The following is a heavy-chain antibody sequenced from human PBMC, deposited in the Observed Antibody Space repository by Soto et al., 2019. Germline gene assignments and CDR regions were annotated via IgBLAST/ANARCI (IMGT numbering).Heavy chain of an antibody. V-gene: IGHV3-7*01. J-gene: IGHJ4*02. CDR3: ATYHDDEWESYGYRY. Sequence: EVQLVESGGGLVRPGGSLRLSCAASGLAFRSFLMSWVRQAPGGGLEWVANINQDGRDTYYSDSVRDRFTLSRDNAANSLFLHVNGLGAEDSAGYYCATYHDDEWESYGYRYWGQGTMVTVSS. CDR2: INQDGRDT. D-gene: IGHD3-16*01. CDR1: GLAFRSFL.